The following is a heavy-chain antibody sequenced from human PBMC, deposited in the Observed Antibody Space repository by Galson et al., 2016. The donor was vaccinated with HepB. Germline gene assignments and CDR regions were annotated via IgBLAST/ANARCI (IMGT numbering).Heavy chain of an antibody. Sequence: SVKVSCKASGYSFTSYYMHWVRQAPGQGLEWMGIINPSDGSTNYAQKFQGRVTMTRDTSTSTVYMELRGLRSEDTAVYFFARVFRVVTTNFDYWGQGTLVTVSS. D-gene: IGHD4-23*01. J-gene: IGHJ4*02. CDR3: ARVFRVVTTNFDY. V-gene: IGHV1-46*01. CDR1: GYSFTSYY. CDR2: INPSDGST.